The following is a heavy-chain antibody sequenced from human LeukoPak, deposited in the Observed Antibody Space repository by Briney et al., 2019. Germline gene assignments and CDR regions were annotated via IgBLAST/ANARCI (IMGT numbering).Heavy chain of an antibody. Sequence: PSETLSLTCTVSGDSISSYYWSWIRQPPGKGLEWIGYIYNSGNTNNNPSLKSRVTISADTSKNQFSLKLTSVTAADTAVYYCARGGAAMVRGSPGGMDVWGPGTTVAVFS. D-gene: IGHD3-10*01. J-gene: IGHJ6*02. CDR3: ARGGAAMVRGSPGGMDV. CDR1: GDSISSYY. V-gene: IGHV4-59*08. CDR2: IYNSGNT.